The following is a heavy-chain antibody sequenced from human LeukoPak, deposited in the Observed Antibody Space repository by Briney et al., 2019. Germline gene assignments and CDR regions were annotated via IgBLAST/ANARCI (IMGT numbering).Heavy chain of an antibody. CDR3: ARDRGYSYGSMNFDY. CDR1: GGTFSSYA. Sequence: SVKVSCKASGGTFSSYAISWVRQAPGQGLEWMGRIIPILGIANYAQKFQGRVTITADKSTSTAYMELSSLRSEDTAVYYCARDRGYSYGSMNFDYWGQGTLVTVSS. J-gene: IGHJ4*02. V-gene: IGHV1-69*04. CDR2: IIPILGIA. D-gene: IGHD5-18*01.